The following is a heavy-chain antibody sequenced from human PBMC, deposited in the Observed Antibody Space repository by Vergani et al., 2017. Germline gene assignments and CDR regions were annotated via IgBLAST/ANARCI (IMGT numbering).Heavy chain of an antibody. CDR3: ARPHGDILPPDPRRLDY. J-gene: IGHJ4*02. CDR1: GGTFSSYA. Sequence: QVQLVQSGAEVKKPGSSVKVSCKASGGTFSSYAISWVRQAPGQGLEWMGRIIPIFGTANYAQKFQGRVTITADESTSTAYMDLSNLRSEDTAVYYCARPHGDILPPDPRRLDYWGQGTLVTVSS. V-gene: IGHV1-69*13. CDR2: IIPIFGTA.